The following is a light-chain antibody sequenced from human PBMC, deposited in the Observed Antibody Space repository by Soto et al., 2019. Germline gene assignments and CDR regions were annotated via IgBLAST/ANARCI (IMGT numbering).Light chain of an antibody. CDR1: QSIAIY. CDR2: GAS. Sequence: DIQMTQSPSSLSASIGDRVTITCRASQSIAIYLNWYQQKPGKAPNLLIFGASSLRSGAPSRFSAGGSGTDLTLTISSLQPEDVATYYCQQSYRTLPTFGPGTKVEIK. J-gene: IGKJ3*01. V-gene: IGKV1-39*01. CDR3: QQSYRTLPT.